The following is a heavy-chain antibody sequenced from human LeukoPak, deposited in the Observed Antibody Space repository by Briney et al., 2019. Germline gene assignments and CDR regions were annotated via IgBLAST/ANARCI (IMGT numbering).Heavy chain of an antibody. D-gene: IGHD3-22*01. CDR3: ARRPYSDTSGRLSDV. CDR1: GFTFSTYA. Sequence: GGSLRLSCAASGFTFSTYAMFWVRQAPGKGLEWISYIGSSGSPTHYADSVGGRFTISRDNAKNSLYLQMNSLRDEDTAVYFCARRPYSDTSGRLSDVWGQGTTVTVSS. V-gene: IGHV3-48*02. CDR2: IGSSGSPT. J-gene: IGHJ6*02.